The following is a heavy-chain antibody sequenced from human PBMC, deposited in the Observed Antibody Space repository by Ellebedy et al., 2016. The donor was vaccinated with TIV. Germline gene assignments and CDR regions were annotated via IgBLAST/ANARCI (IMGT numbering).Heavy chain of an antibody. J-gene: IGHJ4*02. CDR1: EFTFSGSA. V-gene: IGHV3-73*01. D-gene: IGHD2-21*02. Sequence: PGGSLRFSCAASEFTFSGSAMHWVRQASGKGLEWVGRIRSKANNYATAYAASVKGRFTISRDDSKNTAYLQMNSLKTEDTAVYYCVHIVVVTATGYWGQGTLVTVSS. CDR2: IRSKANNYAT. CDR3: VHIVVVTATGY.